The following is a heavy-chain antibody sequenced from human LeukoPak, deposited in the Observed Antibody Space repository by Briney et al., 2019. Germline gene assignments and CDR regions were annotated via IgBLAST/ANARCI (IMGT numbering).Heavy chain of an antibody. D-gene: IGHD6-13*01. V-gene: IGHV1-2*02. CDR2: INPNSGGT. CDR3: ARDSIAAAEVGFDP. Sequence: GASVKVSCKASGYTFTGYYMHWVRQAPGQGLEWMGWINPNSGGTNYAQKFQGRVTMTRDTSISTAYMELSRLRSDDTAVYYCARDSIAAAEVGFDPWGQGTLVTVSS. J-gene: IGHJ5*02. CDR1: GYTFTGYY.